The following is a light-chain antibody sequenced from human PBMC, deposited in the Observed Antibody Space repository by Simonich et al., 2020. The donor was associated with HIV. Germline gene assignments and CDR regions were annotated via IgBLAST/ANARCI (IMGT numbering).Light chain of an antibody. J-gene: IGKJ1*01. V-gene: IGKV1-33*01. CDR3: QQYYITPHT. Sequence: EIQMTQSPSSLSASVGDRVTITCQASKDIDNYLTWYQQKPGKAPKLLIYDASSLETGVPSRFSGSGSGTYFTFTISSLQAEDVAVYYCQQYYITPHTFGQGTKVEIK. CDR1: KDIDNY. CDR2: DAS.